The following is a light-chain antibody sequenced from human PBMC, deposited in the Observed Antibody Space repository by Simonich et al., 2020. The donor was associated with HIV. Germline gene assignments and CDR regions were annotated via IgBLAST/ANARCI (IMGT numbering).Light chain of an antibody. J-gene: IGKJ4*01. CDR3: QQFHSSPLT. CDR2: WAS. CDR1: QSVSSSY. V-gene: IGKV3-20*01. Sequence: EIVLTQSPGTLSLSPGERATLSCRASQSVSSSYLAWYQQKPGQPPKLVIYWASTRESGVPDRFSGSGSGTDFTLTISSLQAEDVAVYYCQQFHSSPLTFGGGTKVEIK.